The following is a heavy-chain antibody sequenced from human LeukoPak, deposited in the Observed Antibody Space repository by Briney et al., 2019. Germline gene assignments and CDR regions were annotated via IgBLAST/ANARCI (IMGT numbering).Heavy chain of an antibody. D-gene: IGHD2-21*02. CDR1: GYTLTELS. J-gene: IGHJ5*02. CDR2: FDPGDGET. Sequence: GASVKVSCKVSGYTLTELSMHWVRQAPGKGLEWMGGFDPGDGETIYAQKFQGRVTMTRGTSISTAYMELSRLRSDDTAVYYCARAAYCGGDCYSDWFDPWGQGTLVTVSS. V-gene: IGHV1-24*01. CDR3: ARAAYCGGDCYSDWFDP.